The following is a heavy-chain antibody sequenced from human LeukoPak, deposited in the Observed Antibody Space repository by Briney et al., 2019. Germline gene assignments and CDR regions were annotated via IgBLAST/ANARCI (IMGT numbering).Heavy chain of an antibody. CDR2: ISGSGATT. J-gene: IGHJ4*01. CDR1: GFSFRTYA. CDR3: VRESTSSGYYYAPDY. V-gene: IGHV3-23*01. Sequence: GGSLRLSCAASGFSFRTYAMTWVRQAPGKGLEWVSSISGSGATTYNADPLKGRFSISRDNSKNTLYLQMNSLRAEDTAVYYCVRESTSSGYYYAPDYWGHGTLVTVS. D-gene: IGHD3-22*01.